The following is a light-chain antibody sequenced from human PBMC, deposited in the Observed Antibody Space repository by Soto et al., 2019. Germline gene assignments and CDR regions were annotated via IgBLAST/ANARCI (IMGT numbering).Light chain of an antibody. CDR3: QQYNSYTT. Sequence: EVMMTQSPATLSVSPDERATLSCRASQSVSSNLAWYQQKPGQAPRLLIYGASSRATGIPDRFSGSGSGTDFTLTISSLQPDDFATYYCQQYNSYTTFGQGTKVDIK. CDR1: QSVSSN. CDR2: GAS. V-gene: IGKV3D-15*01. J-gene: IGKJ2*01.